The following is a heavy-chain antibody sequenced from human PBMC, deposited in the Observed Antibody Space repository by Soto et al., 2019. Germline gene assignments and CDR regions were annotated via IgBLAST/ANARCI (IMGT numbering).Heavy chain of an antibody. V-gene: IGHV3-23*01. D-gene: IGHD6-25*01. Sequence: GGSLRLSCAASGFTFSSFAISWVRHAPWKGLDWVSAISGSGGSTYSAASVKRRFTISRDNSKHPLYLQMSSLRAEDTAVHYWARGCSPRKSSQRDCWGQGSLVTVSS. CDR2: ISGSGGST. CDR3: ARGCSPRKSSQRDC. J-gene: IGHJ4*02. CDR1: GFTFSSFA.